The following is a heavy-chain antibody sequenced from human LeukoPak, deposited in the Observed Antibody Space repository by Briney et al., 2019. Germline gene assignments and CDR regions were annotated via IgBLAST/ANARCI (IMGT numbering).Heavy chain of an antibody. Sequence: ASVKVSCKASGYTLTDYYMHWVRQAPGQGLEWMGWISPNSGGTNYAQNFQGRVTMTRDTSITTAYMELSRLKSDDTAVYYCATVRDIVVGGGPYYFDYWGQGTLVTVSS. V-gene: IGHV1-2*02. J-gene: IGHJ4*02. CDR2: ISPNSGGT. CDR3: ATVRDIVVGGGPYYFDY. D-gene: IGHD2-15*01. CDR1: GYTLTDYY.